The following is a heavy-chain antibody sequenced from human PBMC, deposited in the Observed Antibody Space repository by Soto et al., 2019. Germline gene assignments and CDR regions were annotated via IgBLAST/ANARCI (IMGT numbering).Heavy chain of an antibody. D-gene: IGHD6-25*01. V-gene: IGHV3-30*18. CDR2: ISYDGSNK. CDR3: AKDRRPNYYYGMDV. Sequence: QVQLVESGGGVVQPGRSLRLSCAASGFTFSSYGMHWVRQAPGKGLEWVAVISYDGSNKYYADSVKGRFTISRDNSKNTLYLQMNSLRAEDTDVYYCAKDRRPNYYYGMDVWGQGTTVTVS. CDR1: GFTFSSYG. J-gene: IGHJ6*02.